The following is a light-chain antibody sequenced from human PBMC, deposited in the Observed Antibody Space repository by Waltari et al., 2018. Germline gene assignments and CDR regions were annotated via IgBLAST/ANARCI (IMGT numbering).Light chain of an antibody. V-gene: IGKV1-5*01. Sequence: DIQMTQSPATLSASVGDRVTITCRASQSVSYWLAWYQQKPGKAPKLLSDDASSLESGVPSRCSGSGSGTEFTLTINSLQTDDFATYYCQQYNSYSYTFGQGTKLEI. CDR3: QQYNSYSYT. J-gene: IGKJ2*01. CDR2: DAS. CDR1: QSVSYW.